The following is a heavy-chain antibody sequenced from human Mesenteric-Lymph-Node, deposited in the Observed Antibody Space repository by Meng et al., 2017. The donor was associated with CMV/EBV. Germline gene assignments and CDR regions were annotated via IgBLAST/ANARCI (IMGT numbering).Heavy chain of an antibody. CDR3: ARPTNSPGIGFWYFDL. V-gene: IGHV4-59*08. D-gene: IGHD4-23*01. CDR1: GGSISSYY. CDR2: IYYSGST. J-gene: IGHJ2*01. Sequence: AGGSISSYYWSWIRQHPGKGLEWIGYIYYSGSTNYNPSLKSRVTISVDTSKNQFSLKLSSVTAADTAVYYCARPTNSPGIGFWYFDLWGRGTLVTVSS.